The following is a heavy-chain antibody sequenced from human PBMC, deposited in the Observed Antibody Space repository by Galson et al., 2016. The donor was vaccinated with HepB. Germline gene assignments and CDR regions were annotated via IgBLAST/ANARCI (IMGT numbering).Heavy chain of an antibody. J-gene: IGHJ3*02. V-gene: IGHV4-59*01. Sequence: SETLSLTCTVSGGSISTYYWTWIRQPPGKGLEWIGYIYYSVSISYNPSLKSRVTMSVDMSRNQFSLKLNSVTAADTAVYYCARGSGDAFDIWGQGTKVIVAS. CDR2: IYYSVSI. CDR3: ARGSGDAFDI. CDR1: GGSISTYY.